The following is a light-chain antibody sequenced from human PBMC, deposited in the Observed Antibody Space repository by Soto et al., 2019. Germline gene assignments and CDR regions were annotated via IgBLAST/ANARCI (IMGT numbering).Light chain of an antibody. Sequence: DIMMTQSPLSLPVTPGEPASISCRSSQSLQHSNGYNYLYWYFKKPAQSAQLLXYLASNRASGVPVRFSGSGSGTDFTLNISRVEAEDVGLYDCRQGVQMLPITFGQGTRLEIK. CDR2: LAS. J-gene: IGKJ5*01. V-gene: IGKV2-28*01. CDR1: QSLQHSNGYNY. CDR3: RQGVQMLPIT.